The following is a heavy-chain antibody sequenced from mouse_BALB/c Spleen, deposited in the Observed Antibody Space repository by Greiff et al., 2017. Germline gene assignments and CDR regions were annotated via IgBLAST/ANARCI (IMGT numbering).Heavy chain of an antibody. V-gene: IGHV2-9*02. J-gene: IGHJ2*01. Sequence: VQLKESGPGLVAPSQSLSITCTVSGFSLTSYGVHWVRQPPGKGLEWLGVIWAGGSTNYNSALMSRLSISKDNSKSQVFLKMNSLQTDDTAMYYCATIYYGSSSYYFDYWGQGTTLTVSS. CDR1: GFSLTSYG. CDR3: ATIYYGSSSYYFDY. D-gene: IGHD1-1*01. CDR2: IWAGGST.